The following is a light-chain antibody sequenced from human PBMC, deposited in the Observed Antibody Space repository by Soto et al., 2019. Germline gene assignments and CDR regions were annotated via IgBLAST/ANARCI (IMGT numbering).Light chain of an antibody. J-gene: IGKJ3*01. Sequence: DIQMTQLSSSMSASVGDRVTITCRASQGISRWLAWYHQKPGKAPNLLIYSASTLHSGVPSRFSGSGSGTDFTLTISSLQPEDFGTYYCQQANSFPLTFGPGTKVDMK. CDR2: SAS. CDR1: QGISRW. V-gene: IGKV1-12*01. CDR3: QQANSFPLT.